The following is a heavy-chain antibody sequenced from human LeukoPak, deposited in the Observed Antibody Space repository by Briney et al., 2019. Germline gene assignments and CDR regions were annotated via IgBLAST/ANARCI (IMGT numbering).Heavy chain of an antibody. CDR3: ASLIAARRVY. V-gene: IGHV3-64*01. CDR1: GFTFSIHS. J-gene: IGHJ4*02. Sequence: GGSLRLSCAASGFTFSIHSMSWVRQAPGKGLEYVSAISSNGGSTYYANSVKGRFTISRDNSKNTLYLQMGSLRAEDMAVYYCASLIAARRVYWGQGTLVTVSS. CDR2: ISSNGGST. D-gene: IGHD6-6*01.